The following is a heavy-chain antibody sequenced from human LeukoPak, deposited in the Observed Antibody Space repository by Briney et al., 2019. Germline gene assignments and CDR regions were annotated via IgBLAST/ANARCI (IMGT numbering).Heavy chain of an antibody. CDR1: GFTFDDYA. J-gene: IGHJ6*03. Sequence: GGSLRLSCAASGFTFDDYAMHWVRQAPGKGLEWVSLISWDDGSTYYADSVKGRFTISRDNSKNSLYLQMNSLRAEDTALYYCAKEGQGYYMDVWGKGTTVTVSS. CDR2: ISWDDGST. CDR3: AKEGQGYYMDV. V-gene: IGHV3-43D*03.